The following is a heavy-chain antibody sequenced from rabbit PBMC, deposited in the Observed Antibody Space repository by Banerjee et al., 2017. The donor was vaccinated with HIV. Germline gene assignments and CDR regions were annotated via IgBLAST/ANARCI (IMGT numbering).Heavy chain of an antibody. CDR1: GFSFSSNYW. D-gene: IGHD4-2*01. V-gene: IGHV1S45*01. Sequence: EESGGGLVQPEGSLTLTCTASGFSFSSNYWLCWVRQAPGKGLEWIACIGAGSTYYATWAKGRFTISKTSSTTVTLQMTSLTAADTATYFCARGYAGFPSLNLWGPGTLVTVS. J-gene: IGHJ4*01. CDR3: ARGYAGFPSLNL. CDR2: IGAGST.